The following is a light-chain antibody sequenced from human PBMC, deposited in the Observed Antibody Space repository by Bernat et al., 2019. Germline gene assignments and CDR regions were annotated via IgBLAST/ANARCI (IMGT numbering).Light chain of an antibody. V-gene: IGKV3-20*01. J-gene: IGKJ2*01. CDR3: QVYGNSPPAYT. CDR2: ATS. CDR1: QSVSSSY. Sequence: EIVLTQSPGTLSLSPGETATLSCRASQSVSSSYLAWYQQKPGQAPRLLMYATSSRATGIPDRFSGSVSGTDFTLTISRLEPEDFAVYYFQVYGNSPPAYTFGQGTKLE.